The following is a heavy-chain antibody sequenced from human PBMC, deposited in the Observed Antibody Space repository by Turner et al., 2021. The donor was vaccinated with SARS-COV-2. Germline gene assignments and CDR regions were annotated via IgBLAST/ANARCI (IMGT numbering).Heavy chain of an antibody. V-gene: IGHV4-31*03. CDR3: ARDHLDPSTVTTWRGFDP. CDR2: IYYSGST. Sequence: QVQLQESGPGLVKPSQTLSPTCTFPVGSTSSGGYYWSWYRQHPGKGLEWIGYIYYSGSTYYNPSLKSRVTISVDTSKNQFSLKLSSVTAADTAVYYCARDHLDPSTVTTWRGFDPWGQGTLVTVSS. D-gene: IGHD4-17*01. J-gene: IGHJ5*02. CDR1: VGSTSSGGYY.